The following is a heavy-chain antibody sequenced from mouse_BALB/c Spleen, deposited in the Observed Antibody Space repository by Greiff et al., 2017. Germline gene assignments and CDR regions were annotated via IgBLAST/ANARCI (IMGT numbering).Heavy chain of an antibody. D-gene: IGHD1-1*01. CDR3: ARIGSDYAMDY. J-gene: IGHJ4*01. CDR1: GYTFTEYT. V-gene: IGHV1-18*01. Sequence: EVQLQQSGPELVKPGASVKISCKPSGYTFTEYTVNWVKQSHGKSLVWIGGINPNNGGTSYNQKFKGKATLTVEKSSSTAYMELRSLTSEDSAVYYCARIGSDYAMDYWGQGTSVTVSS. CDR2: INPNNGGT.